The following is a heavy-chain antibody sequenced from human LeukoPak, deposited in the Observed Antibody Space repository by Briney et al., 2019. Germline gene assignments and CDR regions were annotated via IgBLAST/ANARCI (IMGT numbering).Heavy chain of an antibody. V-gene: IGHV1-3*01. CDR1: GYTFTSYA. CDR2: INAGNGNT. J-gene: IGHJ2*01. D-gene: IGHD6-13*01. CDR3: ARASSSRYYWYFDL. Sequence: ASVKVSCKASGYTFTSYAMHWVRQAPGQRLEWMGWINAGNGNTKYSQKFQGRVTITRDTSASTDYMELSSLRSEDTAVYYCARASSSRYYWYFDLWGRGTLVTVSS.